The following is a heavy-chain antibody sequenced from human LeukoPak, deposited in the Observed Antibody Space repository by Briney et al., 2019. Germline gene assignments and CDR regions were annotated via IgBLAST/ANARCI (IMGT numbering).Heavy chain of an antibody. CDR1: GGSISSSSYY. V-gene: IGHV4-39*01. D-gene: IGHD6-13*01. Sequence: PSETLSLTCTVSGGSISSSSYYWGWIRQPPGKGLEWIGSIYYSGSTYYNPSLKSRVTISVDTSKNQFSLKLSSVTAADTAVYYCARHARSSWSGMGNWFDPWGQGTLVTVSS. CDR2: IYYSGST. CDR3: ARHARSSWSGMGNWFDP. J-gene: IGHJ5*02.